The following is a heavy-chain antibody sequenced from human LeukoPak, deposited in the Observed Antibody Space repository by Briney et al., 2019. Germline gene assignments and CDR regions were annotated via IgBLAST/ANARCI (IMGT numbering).Heavy chain of an antibody. Sequence: GGSLRLSCAASGFTFSSYGMHWVRQAPGKGLEWVAVISYDGSNKYYADSVKGRFTISRDNSKNTLYLQMNSLRAEDTAVYYCATDGSEADDYWGQGTLVTVSS. V-gene: IGHV3-30*03. CDR3: ATDGSEADDY. J-gene: IGHJ4*02. D-gene: IGHD6-19*01. CDR1: GFTFSSYG. CDR2: ISYDGSNK.